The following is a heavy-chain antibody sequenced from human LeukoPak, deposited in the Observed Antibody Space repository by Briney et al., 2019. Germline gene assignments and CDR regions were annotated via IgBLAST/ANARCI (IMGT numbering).Heavy chain of an antibody. CDR3: ARGRRLRNWGFSPQPFGY. CDR1: GGSFSGYY. V-gene: IGHV4-34*01. D-gene: IGHD7-27*01. CDR2: INHSGST. J-gene: IGHJ4*02. Sequence: PSETLSLTCAVYGGSFSGYYWSWIRQPPGKGLEWIGEINHSGSTNYNPSLKSRVTISVDTSKNQFSLKLSSVTAADTAVYYCARGRRLRNWGFSPQPFGYWGQGTLVTVSS.